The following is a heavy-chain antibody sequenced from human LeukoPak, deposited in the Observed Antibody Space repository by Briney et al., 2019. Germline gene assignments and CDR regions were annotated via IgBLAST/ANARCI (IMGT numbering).Heavy chain of an antibody. V-gene: IGHV3-7*03. Sequence: PGGSLRLSCTASGLTFSGHWMSWVRQAPGKGLEWVASIRQDGSEKHYVDSVEGRFIISRDNAKSSLHLQMNGLRAEDTAMYYCVKDSGWFHFDSWGQGTLVTVSS. CDR1: GLTFSGHW. CDR3: VKDSGWFHFDS. CDR2: IRQDGSEK. D-gene: IGHD6-19*01. J-gene: IGHJ4*02.